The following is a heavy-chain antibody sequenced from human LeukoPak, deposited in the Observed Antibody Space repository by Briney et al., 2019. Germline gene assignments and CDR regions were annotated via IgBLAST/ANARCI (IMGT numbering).Heavy chain of an antibody. CDR1: GGSISSYY. V-gene: IGHV4-59*01. J-gene: IGHJ5*02. CDR3: ARGVDYLGAPRRTNWFDP. D-gene: IGHD3-16*01. Sequence: SETLSLTCTVYGGSISSYYWSWIRQPPGEGLEWIGYIYYSGSTNYNPSLKSRVTRSADTSKNQFSLKLSCVTAADPAAYYCARGVDYLGAPRRTNWFDPWGQGTLVTVSS. CDR2: IYYSGST.